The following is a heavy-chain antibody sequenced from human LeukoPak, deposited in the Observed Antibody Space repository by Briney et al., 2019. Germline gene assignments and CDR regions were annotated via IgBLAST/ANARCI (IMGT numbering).Heavy chain of an antibody. V-gene: IGHV3-11*06. CDR1: GFTFSDYY. J-gene: IGHJ4*02. CDR3: ASSLDGYNYFDY. Sequence: GGSLRLSCAASGFTFSDYYMSWIRQAPGKGLEWISSISSSSSYIYYADSVKGRFTISRDNAKNSLYLQMNSLRAEDTAVYYCASSLDGYNYFDYWGQGTLVTVSS. D-gene: IGHD5-24*01. CDR2: ISSSSSYI.